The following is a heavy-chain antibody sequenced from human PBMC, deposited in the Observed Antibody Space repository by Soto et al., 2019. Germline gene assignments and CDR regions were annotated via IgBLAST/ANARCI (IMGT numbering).Heavy chain of an antibody. Sequence: AASVKVSCKASGYTFTSYYMHWVRQAPGQGLEWMGIINPSGGSTSYAQKFQGRVTMTRDTSTSTVYMELSSLRSEDTAVYYCAREGSSPYSHSNWFDPWGQGTLVTVSS. CDR3: AREGSSPYSHSNWFDP. V-gene: IGHV1-46*01. CDR2: INPSGGST. J-gene: IGHJ5*02. D-gene: IGHD6-13*01. CDR1: GYTFTSYY.